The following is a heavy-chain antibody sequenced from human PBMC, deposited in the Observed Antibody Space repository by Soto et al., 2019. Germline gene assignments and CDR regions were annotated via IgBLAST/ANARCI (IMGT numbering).Heavy chain of an antibody. D-gene: IGHD3-22*01. J-gene: IGHJ4*02. Sequence: KASETLSLTCAVYGGSFSGYYWSWIRQPPGKGLEWIGEINHSGSTNYNPSLKSRVTISVDMSKNQFSLKLSSVTAEDTAVYYRTRPTSNGYSYYWGQGTLVTVSS. CDR3: TRPTSNGYSYY. CDR1: GGSFSGYY. V-gene: IGHV4-34*01. CDR2: INHSGST.